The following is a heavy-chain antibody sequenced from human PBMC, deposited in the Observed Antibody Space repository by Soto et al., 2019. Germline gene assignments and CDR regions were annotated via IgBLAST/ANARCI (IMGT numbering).Heavy chain of an antibody. Sequence: QVQLVQSGAEMKTPGASVKVSCKTSGYTFTPYGISWVRQAPGQGLERMGWINPYNGNTDYAESLQGRVTMTTETSTNTAHMELRSLKSDETAIYYCRRNRVGVPRWLVGPFDYWGQGTLVTVSS. CDR3: RRNRVGVPRWLVGPFDY. CDR2: INPYNGNT. CDR1: GYTFTPYG. D-gene: IGHD6-19*01. V-gene: IGHV1-18*01. J-gene: IGHJ4*02.